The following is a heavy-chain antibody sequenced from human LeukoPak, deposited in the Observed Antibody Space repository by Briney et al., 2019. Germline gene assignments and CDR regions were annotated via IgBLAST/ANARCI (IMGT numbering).Heavy chain of an antibody. D-gene: IGHD3-22*01. CDR2: IGASGGGT. CDR1: GITLSNYG. CDR3: AKRGVVIRVILVGFHKEAYYFDS. Sequence: GGSLRLSCAVSGITLSNYGTSWVRQAPGKGLEWVAGIGASGGGTNYADSVKGRFTISRDNPKNTLYLQMNSLRAEDTAVYFCAKRGVVIRVILVGFHKEAYYFDSWGQGALVTVSS. J-gene: IGHJ4*02. V-gene: IGHV3-23*01.